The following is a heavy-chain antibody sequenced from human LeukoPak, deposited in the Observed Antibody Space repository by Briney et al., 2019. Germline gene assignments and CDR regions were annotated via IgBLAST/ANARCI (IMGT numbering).Heavy chain of an antibody. Sequence: PGGSLRLSCAASGFTFSSYDMHWVRQAPGKGLEWVAFIRYDGSNKYYADSVKGRFTISRDNSKNTLYLQMNSLRAEDTAVYYCATKNGWFGDFDYYYYYMDVWGKGTTVTISS. CDR3: ATKNGWFGDFDYYYYYMDV. V-gene: IGHV3-30*02. J-gene: IGHJ6*03. CDR2: IRYDGSNK. CDR1: GFTFSSYD. D-gene: IGHD3-10*01.